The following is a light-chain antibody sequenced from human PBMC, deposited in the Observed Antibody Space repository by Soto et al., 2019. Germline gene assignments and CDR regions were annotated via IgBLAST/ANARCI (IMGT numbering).Light chain of an antibody. J-gene: IGKJ5*01. V-gene: IGKV3-15*01. CDR1: QSVSSD. CDR2: GAS. Sequence: EIVHTQSPATMSVSPGKRATLSCRASQSVSSDYLAWYRQKPGQAPRLLIYGASTRATGIPARFSGSGSGTEFTLTISSLQSEDFAVYYCQQYNNWPITFGQGTRLEIK. CDR3: QQYNNWPIT.